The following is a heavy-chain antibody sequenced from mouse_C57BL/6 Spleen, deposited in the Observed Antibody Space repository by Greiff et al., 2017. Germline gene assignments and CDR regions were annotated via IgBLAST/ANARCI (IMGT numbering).Heavy chain of an antibody. V-gene: IGHV5-17*01. D-gene: IGHD2-5*01. Sequence: EVQRVESGGGLVKPGGSLKLSCAASGFTFSDYGMHWVRQAPEKGLEWVAYISSGSSTIYYADTVKGRFTISRDNAKNTLFLQMTSLRSEDTAMYYCARSNYVDYAMDYWGQGTSVTVSS. CDR1: GFTFSDYG. CDR3: ARSNYVDYAMDY. CDR2: ISSGSSTI. J-gene: IGHJ4*01.